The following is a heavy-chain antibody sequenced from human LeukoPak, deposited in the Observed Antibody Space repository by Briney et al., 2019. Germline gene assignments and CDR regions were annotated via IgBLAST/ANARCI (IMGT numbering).Heavy chain of an antibody. D-gene: IGHD3-22*01. CDR1: GYSFTSYW. V-gene: IGHV5-51*01. CDR2: IYPGDSDT. Sequence: GESLKISCKGSGYSFTSYWIGWVRQMPGKGLEWMGIIYPGDSDTRYSPSFQGQVTISADKSISTAYLQWSSLKASDTAMYYCASLKREYYYDSSGGDWFDPWGQGTLVAVSS. J-gene: IGHJ5*02. CDR3: ASLKREYYYDSSGGDWFDP.